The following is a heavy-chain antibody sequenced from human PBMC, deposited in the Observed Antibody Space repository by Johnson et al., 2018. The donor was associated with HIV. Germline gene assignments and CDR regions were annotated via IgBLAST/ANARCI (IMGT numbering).Heavy chain of an antibody. D-gene: IGHD1-26*01. CDR3: AKDREPANYDAFDI. CDR2: IWFDGSNK. J-gene: IGHJ3*02. CDR1: GFTFSTYG. V-gene: IGHV3-33*06. Sequence: QVQLVESGGGVVQPGGSLRLSCAASGFTFSTYGMHWVRQAPGKGLEWVAVIWFDGSNKYYADSVKGRFTISRDNSKNTLYMQMNSLRAEDTAVYYCAKDREPANYDAFDIWDQGTVVTVSS.